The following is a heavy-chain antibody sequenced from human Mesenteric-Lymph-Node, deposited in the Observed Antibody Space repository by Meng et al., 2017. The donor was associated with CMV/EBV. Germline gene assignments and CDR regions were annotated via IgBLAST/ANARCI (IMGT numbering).Heavy chain of an antibody. CDR2: ISSSSSYI. Sequence: SCAASGFTFSSYSMNWVRQAPGKGLEWVSSISSSSSYIYYADSVKGRFTISRDNAKNSLYLQMNSLRAEDTAVYYCARGDGYNSRVDYWGQGTLVTVSS. V-gene: IGHV3-21*01. D-gene: IGHD5-24*01. CDR1: GFTFSSYS. J-gene: IGHJ4*02. CDR3: ARGDGYNSRVDY.